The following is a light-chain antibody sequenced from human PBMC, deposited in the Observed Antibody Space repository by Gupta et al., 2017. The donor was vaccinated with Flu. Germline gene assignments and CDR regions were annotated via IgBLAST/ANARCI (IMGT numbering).Light chain of an antibody. J-gene: IGLJ1*01. CDR2: ENN. Sequence: QSVLTQPPSVSAAPGQKVTISCPGSSSNIGANYVSWYQQLPGTAPKLLIYENNKRPSGIPDRFSGSKSGTSATLGITGLQTGDEADYYGGTWDHSLTNGRVFGTGTKVTVL. CDR1: SSNIGANY. V-gene: IGLV1-51*02. CDR3: GTWDHSLTNGRV.